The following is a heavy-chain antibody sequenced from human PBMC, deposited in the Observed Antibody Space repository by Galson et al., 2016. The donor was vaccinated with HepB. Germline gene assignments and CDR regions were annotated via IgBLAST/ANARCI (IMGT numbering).Heavy chain of an antibody. CDR2: IYWDGDV. Sequence: ALVKPTQTLTLTCTFSGFSVDTVGEGVGWIRQTPRKALEWLALIYWDGDVRYSPSLRSRLSITKDASKNQVVLTTTEMDPIDTGTYFCVRARPNPDKFYDRTIYFADWGRGTLVIVSS. CDR1: GFSVDTVGEG. V-gene: IGHV2-5*04. J-gene: IGHJ4*02. CDR3: VRARPNPDKFYDRTIYFAD. D-gene: IGHD3-9*01.